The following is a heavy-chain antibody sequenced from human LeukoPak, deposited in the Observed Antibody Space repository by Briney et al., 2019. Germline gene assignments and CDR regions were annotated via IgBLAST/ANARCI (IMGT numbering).Heavy chain of an antibody. J-gene: IGHJ4*02. V-gene: IGHV3-30*06. Sequence: QTGGSLRLSCAASGFTFNTYGMNWVRQAPGKGLEWLAVISFDGTQTYYAHSVKGRFTISRDNSKSTLYLQMNSLTAADTAVYYCAKDRERAAALDYRGPGTLVTVS. CDR2: ISFDGTQT. CDR1: GFTFNTYG. CDR3: AKDRERAAALDY. D-gene: IGHD2-15*01.